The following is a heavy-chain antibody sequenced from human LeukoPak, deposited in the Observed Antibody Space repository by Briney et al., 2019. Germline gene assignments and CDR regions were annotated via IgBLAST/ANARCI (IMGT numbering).Heavy chain of an antibody. Sequence: GGSLRLSCAASGFIFNDAWMTWVRQAPGKGLDWVGRIKSKTHGGTVEYTAPVKGRFTISRDDSKNTLYLQMNSLKTEDTAVYYCTTDPVGGSGFDYWGQGTLVTASS. CDR1: GFIFNDAW. D-gene: IGHD3-10*01. J-gene: IGHJ4*02. CDR2: IKSKTHGGTV. V-gene: IGHV3-15*01. CDR3: TTDPVGGSGFDY.